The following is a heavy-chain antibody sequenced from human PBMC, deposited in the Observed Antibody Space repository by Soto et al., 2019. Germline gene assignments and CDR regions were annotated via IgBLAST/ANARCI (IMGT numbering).Heavy chain of an antibody. CDR1: GDSFSRTNW. D-gene: IGHD3-10*01. Sequence: PSETLSLTCTVSGDSFSRTNWWSWVRQSPGKGLEWIGEIYQSGSTNYNPSIKRRVTLSVDKSKNQFSLKLNSVTAADTAVYYCARVMAREVVFDSWGQGTLVTVSS. V-gene: IGHV4-4*02. J-gene: IGHJ4*02. CDR3: ARVMAREVVFDS. CDR2: IYQSGST.